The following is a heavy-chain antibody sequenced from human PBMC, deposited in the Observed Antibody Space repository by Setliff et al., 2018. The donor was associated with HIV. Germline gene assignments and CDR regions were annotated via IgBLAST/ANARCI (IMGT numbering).Heavy chain of an antibody. V-gene: IGHV3-74*01. D-gene: IGHD1-7*01. CDR3: VKWNYPNS. J-gene: IGHJ4*02. Sequence: WIRQPPGKGLEWVLRINSDGTITNYADFVKGRFTMSRDSAKNTLYLQMNSLRVEDTAVYYCVKWNYPNSWGQGTLVTVSS. CDR2: INSDGTIT.